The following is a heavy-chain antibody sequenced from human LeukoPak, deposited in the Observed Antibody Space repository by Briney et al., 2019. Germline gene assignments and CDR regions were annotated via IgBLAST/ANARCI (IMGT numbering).Heavy chain of an antibody. CDR2: INPNGGGT. CDR1: GYTFTGYY. V-gene: IGHV1-2*06. D-gene: IGHD3-22*01. CDR3: AREFYYDSSGYDAFDI. J-gene: IGHJ3*02. Sequence: GASVKVSCKASGYTFTGYYMHWVRQAPGQGLEWMGRINPNGGGTNYAQKFQGRVTMTRDTSISTAYMELSRLRSDDTAVYYCAREFYYDSSGYDAFDIWGQGTMVTVSS.